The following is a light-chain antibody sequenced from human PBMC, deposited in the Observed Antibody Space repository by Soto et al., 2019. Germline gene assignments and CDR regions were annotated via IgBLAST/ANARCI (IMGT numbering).Light chain of an antibody. V-gene: IGKV3-15*01. CDR3: HQYDNWPPFT. CDR1: QSVSSN. Sequence: EIVMTQSPATLSVSPGERATLSCRASQSVSSNLAWYQQAPGQAPRLLIYGASTRATGIPARFSGSGSGTEFTLTISSLQSEDFAVYYCHQYDNWPPFTFGPGNKVDIK. J-gene: IGKJ3*01. CDR2: GAS.